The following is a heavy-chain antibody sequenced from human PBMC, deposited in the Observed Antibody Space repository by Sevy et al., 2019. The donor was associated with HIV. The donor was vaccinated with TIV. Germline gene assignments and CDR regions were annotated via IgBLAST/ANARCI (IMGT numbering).Heavy chain of an antibody. CDR2: ISGNSGSI. D-gene: IGHD6-19*01. CDR1: GFTFDDYA. CDR3: AKDAVPYSSGHYYMDV. J-gene: IGHJ6*03. Sequence: GGSLRLSCAASGFTFDDYAMHWVRQAPGKGLEWVSGISGNSGSIGYADSVKGRFTIPRDNAKNSLYLQMNSLRAEDMALYYCAKDAVPYSSGHYYMDVWGKGTTVTVSS. V-gene: IGHV3-9*03.